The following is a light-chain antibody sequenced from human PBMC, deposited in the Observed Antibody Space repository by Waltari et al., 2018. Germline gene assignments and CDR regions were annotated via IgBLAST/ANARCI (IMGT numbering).Light chain of an antibody. CDR2: GAS. V-gene: IGKV3-20*01. J-gene: IGKJ2*01. CDR3: QQYGSSVLYT. CDR1: QSLTKRY. Sequence: EVVLTQSPDTLSLSPGERATLSCRASQSLTKRYLAWYQQKPGRAPRLLIYGASSRAAGIPARFSGSGSGTDFTLTISRLEPEDFAVYYCQQYGSSVLYTFGQGTKLEIK.